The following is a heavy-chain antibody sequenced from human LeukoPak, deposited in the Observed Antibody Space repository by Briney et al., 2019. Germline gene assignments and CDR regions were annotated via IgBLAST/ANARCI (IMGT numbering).Heavy chain of an antibody. V-gene: IGHV1-46*01. D-gene: IGHD1-26*01. Sequence: ASVKVSCKASGCTFTSYYMHWVRQAPGQGLEWMGIINPSGGSTSYAQKFQGRVTMTRDTSTSTVYMELSSLRSADTAVYYCASASGGGSHDYWFDPWGQGTLVTVSS. CDR1: GCTFTSYY. CDR2: INPSGGST. J-gene: IGHJ5*02. CDR3: ASASGGGSHDYWFDP.